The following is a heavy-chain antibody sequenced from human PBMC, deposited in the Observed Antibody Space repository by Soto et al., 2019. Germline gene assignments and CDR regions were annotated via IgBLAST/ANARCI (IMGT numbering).Heavy chain of an antibody. D-gene: IGHD1-26*01. J-gene: IGHJ5*02. CDR2: ISGSGFKK. V-gene: IGHV3-23*01. CDR1: GFIFENFV. CDR3: AKNQGVELVPLATVDWFDP. Sequence: GGSLRHSCAASGFIFENFVMSWVRQAPGKGLEWISSISGSGFKKYYADSVKGRFTISRDNSKSTVYLELNNLSAEDTAVYHCAKNQGVELVPLATVDWFDPWGQGSVVTV.